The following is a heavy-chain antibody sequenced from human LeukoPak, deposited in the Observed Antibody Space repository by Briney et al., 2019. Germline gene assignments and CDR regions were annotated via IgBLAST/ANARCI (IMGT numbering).Heavy chain of an antibody. D-gene: IGHD6-19*01. J-gene: IGHJ4*02. Sequence: PSGTLSLTCAVSGGSISSAGYSWGWIRQPPGKGLEWIGYIFHSGTTYYNPSLESRVTISPDRSKNQFSLKLSSVTAADTAVYYCARGIAVAGTFRRWGQGTLVTVSS. CDR3: ARGIAVAGTFRR. CDR2: IFHSGTT. CDR1: GGSISSAGYS. V-gene: IGHV4-30-2*01.